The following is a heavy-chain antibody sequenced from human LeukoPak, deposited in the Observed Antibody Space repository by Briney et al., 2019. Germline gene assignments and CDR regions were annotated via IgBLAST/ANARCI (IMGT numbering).Heavy chain of an antibody. Sequence: KSSETLSLTCTVSGGYTGSHYWSWIRQPAGKGLEWIGRISPSGTTHYNPSLGSRVTMSVDTSKNYFSLRLSSVTAADTAVYYCARGIAAADEQGDFDYWGQGTLVTVSS. J-gene: IGHJ4*02. CDR2: ISPSGTT. CDR3: ARGIAAADEQGDFDY. D-gene: IGHD6-13*01. V-gene: IGHV4-4*07. CDR1: GGYTGSHY.